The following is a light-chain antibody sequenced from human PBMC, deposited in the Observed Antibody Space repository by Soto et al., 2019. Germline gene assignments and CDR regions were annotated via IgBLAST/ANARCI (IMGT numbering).Light chain of an antibody. CDR2: EGS. Sequence: QSALTQPASVSGSPGQSITISCTGTSSDIGNYNLVSWYQQHPGKAPKLMIYEGSKRPSGVSNRFSASKSGNMASLTISGLQAEDEADYYCCSFAGSSPSFGGGTQLTVL. CDR1: SSDIGNYNL. CDR3: CSFAGSSPS. V-gene: IGLV2-23*01. J-gene: IGLJ2*01.